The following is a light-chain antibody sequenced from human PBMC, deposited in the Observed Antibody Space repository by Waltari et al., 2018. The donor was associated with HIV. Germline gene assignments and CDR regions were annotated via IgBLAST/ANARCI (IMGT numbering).Light chain of an antibody. Sequence: DIVMTQSPDSLAVSLGERATIKCKSSQSVLSSSNNRNYLGWYQHKPGQPPKLLISWASIRESGVPDRFSGSGSETDYTLTISSLQAEDVAVYFCQQYYSSPFTFGPGTKVDIQ. J-gene: IGKJ3*01. CDR3: QQYYSSPFT. CDR2: WAS. CDR1: QSVLSSSNNRNY. V-gene: IGKV4-1*01.